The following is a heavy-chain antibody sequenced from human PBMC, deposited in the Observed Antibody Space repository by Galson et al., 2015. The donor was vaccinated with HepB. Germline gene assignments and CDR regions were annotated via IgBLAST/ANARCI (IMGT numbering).Heavy chain of an antibody. Sequence: SVKVSCKASGYTFTSYYMHWVRQAPGQGLEWMGIINPGGGSTSYAQKFQGRVTMTRDTSTSTVYMELSSLRSEDTAVYYCARLFYGGNPPAPYWGQGTLVTVSS. J-gene: IGHJ4*02. CDR3: ARLFYGGNPPAPY. V-gene: IGHV1-46*01. CDR2: INPGGGST. D-gene: IGHD4-23*01. CDR1: GYTFTSYY.